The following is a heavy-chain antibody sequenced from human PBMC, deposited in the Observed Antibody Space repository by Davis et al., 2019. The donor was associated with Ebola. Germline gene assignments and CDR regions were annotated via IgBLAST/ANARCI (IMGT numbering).Heavy chain of an antibody. CDR3: SAAGTRGYDY. J-gene: IGHJ4*02. CDR2: IRSKANSYAT. V-gene: IGHV3-73*01. Sequence: GESLKTPCAASGFTFSGSAMHWVRQASGKGLEWVGRIRSKANSYATAYAASVKGRFTISRDDSKNTAYLQMNSLKTEDTAVYYCSAAGTRGYDYWGQGTLVTVSS. CDR1: GFTFSGSA. D-gene: IGHD6-13*01.